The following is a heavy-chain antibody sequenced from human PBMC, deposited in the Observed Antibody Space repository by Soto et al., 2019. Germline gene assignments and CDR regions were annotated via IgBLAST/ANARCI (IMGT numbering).Heavy chain of an antibody. D-gene: IGHD7-27*01. Sequence: SETLSLTCTVSGGSISSYYWSWIRQPPGKGLEWIGYIYYSVSTNYNPSLKSRVTISVDTSKNQFSLKLSSVTAADTAVYYCARRWGRTFDYWGQGTLVTVSS. CDR1: GGSISSYY. J-gene: IGHJ4*02. CDR3: ARRWGRTFDY. CDR2: IYYSVST. V-gene: IGHV4-59*08.